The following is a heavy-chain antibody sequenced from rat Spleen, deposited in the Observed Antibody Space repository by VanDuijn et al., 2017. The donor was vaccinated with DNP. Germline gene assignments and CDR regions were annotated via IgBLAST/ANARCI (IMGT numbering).Heavy chain of an antibody. CDR3: ARGLNYGGYIYSWYFDF. CDR1: GYSITSNY. V-gene: IGHV3-1*01. J-gene: IGHJ1*01. CDR2: ISYSGST. Sequence: EVQLQESGPGLVKPSQSLSLTCSVTGYSITSNYWAWIRKFPGNKMEWMGYISYSGSTGYNPSLNSRISITRDTSKRQFFLQLNSVTTEDTATYYCARGLNYGGYIYSWYFDFWGPGTMVTVSS. D-gene: IGHD1-11*01.